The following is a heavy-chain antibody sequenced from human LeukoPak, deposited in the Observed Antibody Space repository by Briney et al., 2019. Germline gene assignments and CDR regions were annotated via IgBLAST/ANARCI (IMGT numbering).Heavy chain of an antibody. V-gene: IGHV1-2*02. CDR3: ARDRNGEIYQDFDY. J-gene: IGHJ4*02. CDR1: GYTFTGYY. D-gene: IGHD3-10*01. CDR2: INPNSGGT. Sequence: GASVKVSCKASGYTFTGYYMHWVRQAPGQGLEWMGWINPNSGGTNYAQKFQGRVTMTRDTSISTAYMELSRLRSDDTAAYYCARDRNGEIYQDFDYWGQGTLVTVSS.